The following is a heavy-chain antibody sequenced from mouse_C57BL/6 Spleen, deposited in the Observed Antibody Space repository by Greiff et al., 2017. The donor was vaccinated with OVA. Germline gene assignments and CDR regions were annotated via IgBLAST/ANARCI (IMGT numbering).Heavy chain of an antibody. J-gene: IGHJ2*01. Sequence: EVQRVESGGDLVKPGGSLKLSCAASGFTFSSYGMSWVRQTPDKRLEWVATISSGGSYTYYPDSVKGRFTISRDNAKNTLYLQMSSLKSEDTAMYYCARQITTVVDYFDYWGQGTTLTVSS. D-gene: IGHD1-1*01. CDR2: ISSGGSYT. CDR3: ARQITTVVDYFDY. V-gene: IGHV5-6*01. CDR1: GFTFSSYG.